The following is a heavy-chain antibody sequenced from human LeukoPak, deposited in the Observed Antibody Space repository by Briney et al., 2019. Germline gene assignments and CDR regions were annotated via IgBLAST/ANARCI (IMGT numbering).Heavy chain of an antibody. D-gene: IGHD6-19*01. V-gene: IGHV3-9*01. J-gene: IGHJ3*02. CDR1: GFTFDDYA. CDR2: ISWNSGSI. Sequence: GRSLRLSCAASGFTFDDYAMHWVRQAPGKGLEWVSGISWNSGSIGYADSVKGRFTISRDNAKNSLYLQMNSLRAEDTALNYCAKADSGWYHEDAFDIWGQGTMVTVSS. CDR3: AKADSGWYHEDAFDI.